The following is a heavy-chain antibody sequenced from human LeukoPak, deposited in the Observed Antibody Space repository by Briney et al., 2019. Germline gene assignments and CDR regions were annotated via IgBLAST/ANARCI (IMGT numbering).Heavy chain of an antibody. Sequence: GGSLRLSCAASGFTFSSYGMHWVRQAPGKGLEWVAFIRYDGSNKYYADSVKGRFTISRDNSKNTLYLQMNSLRAEDTAVYYCAKTYDFWSGYMGYWGQGTLVTVSS. CDR1: GFTFSSYG. J-gene: IGHJ4*02. V-gene: IGHV3-30*02. CDR3: AKTYDFWSGYMGY. CDR2: IRYDGSNK. D-gene: IGHD3-3*01.